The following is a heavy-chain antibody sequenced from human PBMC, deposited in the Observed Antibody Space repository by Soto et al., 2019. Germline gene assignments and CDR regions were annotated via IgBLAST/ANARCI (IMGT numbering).Heavy chain of an antibody. CDR3: ARDDYGDYNY. CDR2: IHPSGDT. V-gene: IGHV1-46*01. D-gene: IGHD4-17*01. Sequence: ASVKVSCKASGYKFTTYFIHWVRQAPGQGLEWMGMIHPSGDTGYAQKFRGRVTMTTDTSTSTAYMELRSLRSDDTAVYYCARDDYGDYNYWGQGTLVTVSS. J-gene: IGHJ4*02. CDR1: GYKFTTYF.